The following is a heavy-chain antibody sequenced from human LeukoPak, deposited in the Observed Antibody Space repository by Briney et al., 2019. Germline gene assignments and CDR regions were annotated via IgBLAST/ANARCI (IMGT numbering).Heavy chain of an antibody. D-gene: IGHD6-6*01. CDR2: IYHSGST. J-gene: IGHJ6*03. Sequence: PSETLSLTCTVSGGSISSGGYYWSWIRQPPGKGLEWIGYIYHSGSTYYNPSLKSRVTIPVDRSKNQFSLKLSSVTAADTAVYYCAREDPQWAARPGYYYYYYMDVWGKGTTVTVSS. CDR3: AREDPQWAARPGYYYYYYMDV. CDR1: GGSISSGGYY. V-gene: IGHV4-30-2*01.